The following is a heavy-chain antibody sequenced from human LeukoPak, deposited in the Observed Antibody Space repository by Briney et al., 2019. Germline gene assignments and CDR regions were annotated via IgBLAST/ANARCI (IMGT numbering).Heavy chain of an antibody. V-gene: IGHV4-39*01. CDR1: GGSISSSSYY. CDR2: IYYSGST. CDR3: ARHPTTYTVVTISGGFDP. J-gene: IGHJ5*02. D-gene: IGHD4-23*01. Sequence: SETLSLTGTVSGGSISSSSYYWGWIRQPPGKGLEWIGSIYYSGSTYYNPSLKSRVTISVDTSKNQFSLKLSSVTAADTAVYYCARHPTTYTVVTISGGFDPWGQGTLVTVSS.